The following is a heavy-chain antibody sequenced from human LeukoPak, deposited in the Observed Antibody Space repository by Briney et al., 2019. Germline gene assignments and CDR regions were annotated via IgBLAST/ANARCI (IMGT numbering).Heavy chain of an antibody. Sequence: ASVKVSCKASGYTFTGYYMHWVRQAPGQGLEWMGRINPNSGGTNYAQKFQGRVTMTRDTSISTAYMELSRLRSDDTAVYYCARGDYDFWSGREYFQHWGQGTLVTVSP. V-gene: IGHV1-2*06. CDR1: GYTFTGYY. D-gene: IGHD3-3*01. J-gene: IGHJ1*01. CDR3: ARGDYDFWSGREYFQH. CDR2: INPNSGGT.